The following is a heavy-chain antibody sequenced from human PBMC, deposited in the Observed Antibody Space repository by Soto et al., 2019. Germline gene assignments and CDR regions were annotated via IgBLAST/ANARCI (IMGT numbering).Heavy chain of an antibody. J-gene: IGHJ6*02. D-gene: IGHD1-1*01. V-gene: IGHV1-2*02. CDR2: INPNSGGT. CDR1: GYIFTGYH. CDR3: ARPGSHTSPAYYYYYGMDV. Sequence: ASVKVSCKASGYIFTGYHMHWVRQAPGQGLEWMGWINPNSGGTKYAQKFQGRVTMTRDTSISTAYMELSSLRSADTAVYYCARPGSHTSPAYYYYYGMDVWGQGTTVTVS.